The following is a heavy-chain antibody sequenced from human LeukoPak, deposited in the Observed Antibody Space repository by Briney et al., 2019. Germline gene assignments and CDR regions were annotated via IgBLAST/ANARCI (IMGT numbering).Heavy chain of an antibody. J-gene: IGHJ6*02. Sequence: GGSLRLSCATSGFTFSDHYMDWVRQAPGKGLEWVARTRTKAKDYTTEYAASVKGRFTVSRDESMHSLYLQMNSLKTEDTAVYYCARGPTVPFNYHYGMDVWGQGTTVTVSS. V-gene: IGHV3-72*01. D-gene: IGHD4-17*01. CDR1: GFTFSDHY. CDR2: TRTKAKDYTT. CDR3: ARGPTVPFNYHYGMDV.